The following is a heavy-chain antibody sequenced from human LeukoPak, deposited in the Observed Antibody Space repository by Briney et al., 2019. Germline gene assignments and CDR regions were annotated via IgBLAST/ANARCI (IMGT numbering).Heavy chain of an antibody. D-gene: IGHD2-2*01. J-gene: IGHJ4*02. CDR1: GFTFSSYS. Sequence: GGSLRLSCAASGFTFSSYSMNWVRQAPRKGLEWISYISSSSTTIYYADSVKGRFTISRDNAKNSLYLQMNSLRDEDTAVYYCARGACSTSCYLFDYWGQGTLVTVSS. CDR3: ARGACSTSCYLFDY. CDR2: ISSSSTTI. V-gene: IGHV3-48*02.